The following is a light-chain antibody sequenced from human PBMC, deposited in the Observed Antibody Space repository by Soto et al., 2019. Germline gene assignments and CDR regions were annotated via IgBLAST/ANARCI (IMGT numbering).Light chain of an antibody. CDR2: GAS. CDR1: QSISIS. CDR3: QQTDTTPEIT. J-gene: IGKJ5*01. Sequence: DIQMAKSSYSLSASLGDRFTITCLASQSISISLNWYQLKPGKAPNLLMYGASYLKSGVPTRFSGSGSGTDFTLTISRLQPEDFAAYYCQQTDTTPEITFGQGTRLEN. V-gene: IGKV1-39*01.